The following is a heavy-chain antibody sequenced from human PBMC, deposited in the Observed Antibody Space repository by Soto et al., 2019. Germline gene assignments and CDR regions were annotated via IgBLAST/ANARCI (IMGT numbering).Heavy chain of an antibody. J-gene: IGHJ3*02. V-gene: IGHV3-11*01. Sequence: QVQLVESGGGLVKPGGSLRLSCAASGFTFSDYYMSWIRQAPGKGLEWVSYIRSSGSTIYYADSVKGRFTISGDNAKNSPELQMTSMRAEDAAVDDGAFGGSRGAAFESWGQGTMVTVSS. CDR2: IRSSGSTI. D-gene: IGHD3-16*01. CDR1: GFTFSDYY. CDR3: AFGGSRGAAFES.